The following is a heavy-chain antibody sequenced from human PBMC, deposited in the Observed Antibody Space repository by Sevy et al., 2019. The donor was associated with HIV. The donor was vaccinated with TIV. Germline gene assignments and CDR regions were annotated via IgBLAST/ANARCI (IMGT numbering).Heavy chain of an antibody. CDR2: IKQDGSEK. CDR1: GFIFSSYW. V-gene: IGHV3-7*01. CDR3: ASDYS. J-gene: IGHJ4*02. Sequence: GGSLRLSCAASGFIFSSYWMTWVRQAQGKGLEWVATIKQDGSEKYYVDSVKGRFTISRDNAKNSVYLQMSSLRVEDTAMYFCASDYSWGQGTLVTVSS.